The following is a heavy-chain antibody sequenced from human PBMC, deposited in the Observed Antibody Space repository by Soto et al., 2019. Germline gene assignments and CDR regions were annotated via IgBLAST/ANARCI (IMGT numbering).Heavy chain of an antibody. J-gene: IGHJ4*02. D-gene: IGHD3-3*01. CDR3: ARVYYDFWSGYYPLGY. V-gene: IGHV5-51*03. CDR2: IYPGDSDT. Sequence: EVQLVQSGAEVKKPGESLKISCKGSGYSFTSYWIGWVRQMPGKGLEWMGIIYPGDSDTRYSPSFQGQVTISADKSISTAYLQWSSLKASDTAMYYCARVYYDFWSGYYPLGYWGQGTLVTVSS. CDR1: GYSFTSYW.